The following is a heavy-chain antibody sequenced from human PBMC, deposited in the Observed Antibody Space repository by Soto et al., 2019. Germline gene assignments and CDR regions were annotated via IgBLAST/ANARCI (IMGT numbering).Heavy chain of an antibody. CDR1: GFTFSSYW. J-gene: IGHJ3*02. CDR3: ARSNVFDI. CDR2: IREDGGEK. Sequence: EVQLVESGGGLVQPGGSLRLSCAASGFTFSSYWMTWVRQAPGKGLEWVANIREDGGEKYYVDSVKGRFTISRDNAKNSLYLQMLSLRAEDTAMYYCARSNVFDIWGQGTMVTVSP. D-gene: IGHD6-6*01. V-gene: IGHV3-7*03.